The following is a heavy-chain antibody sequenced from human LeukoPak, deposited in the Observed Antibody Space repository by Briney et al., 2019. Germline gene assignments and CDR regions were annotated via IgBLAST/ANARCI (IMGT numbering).Heavy chain of an antibody. J-gene: IGHJ4*02. CDR3: ARLSAVPRGEFDY. Sequence: GESLKIPCKGSGYSFTSYWIGWVCQMPGKGLEWMGIIYPGDSDTRYSPSFQGQVTISADKSISTASLQWSSLKASDTAMYYCARLSAVPRGEFDYWGQGTLVTVSS. CDR1: GYSFTSYW. D-gene: IGHD3-16*01. V-gene: IGHV5-51*01. CDR2: IYPGDSDT.